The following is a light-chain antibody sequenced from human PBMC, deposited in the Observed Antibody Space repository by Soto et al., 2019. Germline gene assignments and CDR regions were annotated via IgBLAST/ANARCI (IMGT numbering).Light chain of an antibody. CDR1: RSVSSY. J-gene: IGKJ2*01. Sequence: EIVLTQSPATLSLSPGERATLSCRASRSVSSYLVWYQQKTGKAPRLLISDASTRANGIPARFSGSGSGTDFTLTISSLEPEDFAVYYCQQRSNWRRTFGQGTKVEIK. V-gene: IGKV3-11*01. CDR3: QQRSNWRRT. CDR2: DAS.